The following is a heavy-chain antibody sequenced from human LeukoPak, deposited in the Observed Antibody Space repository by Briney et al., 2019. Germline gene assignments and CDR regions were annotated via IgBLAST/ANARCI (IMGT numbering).Heavy chain of an antibody. CDR1: GYSISSGYY. J-gene: IGHJ3*01. Sequence: SETLSLTCTVSGYSISSGYYWGWIRQPPGKGLEWIGSIYHSGSTYYNPSLKSRVTISIDMTNNHVSLRLTSVTAADTALYYCARDSYDYDSHFEDVFDSWGQGTMVTVSS. V-gene: IGHV4-38-2*02. CDR2: IYHSGST. CDR3: ARDSYDYDSHFEDVFDS. D-gene: IGHD3-22*01.